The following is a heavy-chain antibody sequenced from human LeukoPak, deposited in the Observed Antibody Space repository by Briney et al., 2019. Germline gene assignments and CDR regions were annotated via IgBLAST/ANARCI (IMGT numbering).Heavy chain of an antibody. CDR3: ARLVVTAASYRYFDL. J-gene: IGHJ2*01. D-gene: IGHD2-21*02. CDR2: IYYSGST. V-gene: IGHV4-59*08. Sequence: SETLSLTCTVSGGSISRYYWSWIRQPPGKGLEWIGYIYYSGSTNYNPSLKSRVTISVDTSKNQFSLKPSSVTAADTAVYYCARLVVTAASYRYFDLWGRGTLVTVSS. CDR1: GGSISRYY.